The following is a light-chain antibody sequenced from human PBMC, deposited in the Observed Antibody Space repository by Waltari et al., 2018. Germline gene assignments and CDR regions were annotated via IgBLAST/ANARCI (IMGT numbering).Light chain of an antibody. CDR2: DAS. J-gene: IGKJ4*01. Sequence: AIQLTQSPSSLSASVGDRVTITCRASQGISSALAWYQQKPGKAPKLLIYDASSLESGVPSRFRGSGSGTDFTLTISSLQPEDFATYYCQQFNNPLTFGGGTKVEIK. CDR3: QQFNNPLT. V-gene: IGKV1D-13*01. CDR1: QGISSA.